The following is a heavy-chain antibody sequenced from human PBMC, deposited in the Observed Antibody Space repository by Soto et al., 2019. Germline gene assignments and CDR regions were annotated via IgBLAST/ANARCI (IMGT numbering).Heavy chain of an antibody. J-gene: IGHJ4*02. CDR1: GGSLSRYA. V-gene: IGHV1-69*13. D-gene: IGHD3-22*01. Sequence: SLNVYWKGAGGSLSRYAVSWVSKKTGQGLEWMGGIIPIFGTANYAQKFQGRVTITADESTSTAYMELSSLRSEDTAVYYCARGTPYDSSGYFDYWGQGTLVTVSS. CDR2: IIPIFGTA. CDR3: ARGTPYDSSGYFDY.